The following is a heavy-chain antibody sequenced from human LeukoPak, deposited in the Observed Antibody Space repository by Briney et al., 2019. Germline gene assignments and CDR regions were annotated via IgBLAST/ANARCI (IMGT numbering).Heavy chain of an antibody. CDR1: GGSISSSSDY. CDR3: ARHRCSGANCYRLNY. Sequence: SETLSLTCTVSGGSISSSSDYWGWIRQPPGKGLEWIGSIYYSGSTYYNPSLKSRVTISVDTSKNQFSLKLSSVTAADTAVYYCARHRCSGANCYRLNYWGQGTLVTVSS. V-gene: IGHV4-39*01. CDR2: IYYSGST. D-gene: IGHD2-15*01. J-gene: IGHJ4*02.